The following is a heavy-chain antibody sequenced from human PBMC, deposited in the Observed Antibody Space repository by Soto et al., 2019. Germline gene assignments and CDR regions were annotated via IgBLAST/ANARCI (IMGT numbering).Heavy chain of an antibody. CDR1: GGSISSGGYS. Sequence: QLQLQESGSGLVKPSQTLSLTCAVSGGSISSGGYSWSWIRQPPGKGLEWIGYIYHSGSTYYNPPLQSRVTISVDRSKNQFSLKRSSVTAADTAGYYCARGVPVRFDYWGQGTLVTVSS. CDR3: ARGVPVRFDY. J-gene: IGHJ4*02. D-gene: IGHD4-17*01. V-gene: IGHV4-30-2*01. CDR2: IYHSGST.